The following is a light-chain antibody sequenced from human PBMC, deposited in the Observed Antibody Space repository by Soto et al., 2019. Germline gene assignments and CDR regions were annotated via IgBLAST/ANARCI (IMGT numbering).Light chain of an antibody. V-gene: IGKV1-9*01. Sequence: DIQLTQSPSFLSASVGDRVTITCRASQGISSDLVWYQQKPGKAPNLLIYAATTLQSGVPSRFSGSGSGTEFSLTISSLQPEDFATYYCQQLNTYPQTFGQGTKVEIK. J-gene: IGKJ1*01. CDR3: QQLNTYPQT. CDR2: AAT. CDR1: QGISSD.